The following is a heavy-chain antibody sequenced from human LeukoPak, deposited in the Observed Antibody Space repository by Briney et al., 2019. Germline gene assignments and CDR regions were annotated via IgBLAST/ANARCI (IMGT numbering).Heavy chain of an antibody. CDR3: ARARRLGYCSSTSSPYYFDY. V-gene: IGHV4-34*01. CDR1: GGSFSGYY. Sequence: SETLSLTCAVYGGSFSGYYWSWIRQPPGKGLEWIGEINHSGSTNYNPSLKSRVAISVDTSKNQFSLKLSSVTAADTAVYYCARARRLGYCSSTSSPYYFDYWGQGTLVTVSS. CDR2: INHSGST. J-gene: IGHJ4*02. D-gene: IGHD2-2*01.